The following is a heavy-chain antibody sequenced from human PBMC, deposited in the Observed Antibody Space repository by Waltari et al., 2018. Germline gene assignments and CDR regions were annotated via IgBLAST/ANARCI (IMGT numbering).Heavy chain of an antibody. V-gene: IGHV5-51*01. CDR2: IYPGDSDT. J-gene: IGHJ5*01. CDR1: GSSFTTYW. Sequence: EVQLVQSGAEVKKPGESLKISGKGSGSSFTTYWIGWVRQLPGKGLEWMGIIYPGDSDTKYSPSFQGQVTISADKSISTAYLQWSTLKASDTAMYYCARLGAQYSSGWFDYWGQGTLVTVSS. D-gene: IGHD3-22*01. CDR3: ARLGAQYSSGWFDY.